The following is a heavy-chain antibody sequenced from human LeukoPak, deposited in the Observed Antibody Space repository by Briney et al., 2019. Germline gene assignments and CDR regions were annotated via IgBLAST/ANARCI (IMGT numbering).Heavy chain of an antibody. CDR2: INPNSGGT. CDR1: GYTFTGYY. D-gene: IGHD5-18*01. V-gene: IGHV1-2*02. J-gene: IGHJ3*02. Sequence: ASVKVSCKASGYTFTGYYMHWVRQAPGQGLEWMGWINPNSGGTNYAQKFQGRVTMTRDTSISTAYMELSRLRSDDTAVYYCARDRLDTAMAQGLNGPAFDIWGQGTMVTVSS. CDR3: ARDRLDTAMAQGLNGPAFDI.